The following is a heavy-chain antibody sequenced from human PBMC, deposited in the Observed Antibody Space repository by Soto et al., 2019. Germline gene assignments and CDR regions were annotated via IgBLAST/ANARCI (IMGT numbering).Heavy chain of an antibody. D-gene: IGHD2-8*01. CDR3: ARDRPNDVPDDGYWFDP. CDR2: ISAYNGNT. Sequence: ASGKVSCKASGYTFTSYGISWVRQAPGQGLEWMGWISAYNGNTNYAQKLQGRVTMTTDTSTSTAYMELRSLRSDDTAVYYCARDRPNDVPDDGYWFDPWGQGTLDIVSS. V-gene: IGHV1-18*01. CDR1: GYTFTSYG. J-gene: IGHJ5*02.